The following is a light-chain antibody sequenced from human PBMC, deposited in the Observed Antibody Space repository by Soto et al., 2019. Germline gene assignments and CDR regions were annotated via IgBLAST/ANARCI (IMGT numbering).Light chain of an antibody. J-gene: IGKJ4*01. Sequence: EIVMTQSPATLSVSPGETATLSCRASQGVTIDLAWYQQKPGQAPRLLIYDASTRANGIPARFSGSGSGTEFTLTISSLQSEDFAVYYCQQYQNWPPLTFGGGTRVEIK. CDR3: QQYQNWPPLT. CDR1: QGVTID. V-gene: IGKV3-15*01. CDR2: DAS.